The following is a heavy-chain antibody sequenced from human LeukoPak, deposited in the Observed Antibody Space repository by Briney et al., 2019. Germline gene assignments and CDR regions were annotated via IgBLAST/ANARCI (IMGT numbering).Heavy chain of an antibody. CDR3: ARNRGEPLDY. CDR1: GFTVSSNY. Sequence: GGSLRLSCAASGFTVSSNYMSWVRQAPGKGLEWVSVIYSGGSTYYADSVKGRFTISRDNAKNSLYLQMNSLRAEDTAVYYCARNRGEPLDYWGQGTLVTVSS. D-gene: IGHD4-17*01. V-gene: IGHV3-53*01. CDR2: IYSGGST. J-gene: IGHJ4*02.